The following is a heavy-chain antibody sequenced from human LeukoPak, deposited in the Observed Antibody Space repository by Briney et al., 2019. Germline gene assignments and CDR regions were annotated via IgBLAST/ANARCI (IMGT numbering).Heavy chain of an antibody. J-gene: IGHJ4*02. CDR3: ARAYYVNYSGPEVMDY. CDR1: GGTFSSYA. D-gene: IGHD3-16*01. V-gene: IGHV1-69*10. CDR2: IIPILGIA. Sequence: ASVKVSCKASGGTFSSYAISWVRQAPGQGLEWMGGIIPILGIANYAQKFQGRVTITADKSTSTAYMELSSLRSEDTAVYYCARAYYVNYSGPEVMDYWGQGTLVTVSS.